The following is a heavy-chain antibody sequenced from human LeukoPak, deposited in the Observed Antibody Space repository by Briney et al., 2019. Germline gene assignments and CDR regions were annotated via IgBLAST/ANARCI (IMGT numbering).Heavy chain of an antibody. CDR2: MIPIFGTA. CDR1: GGTFSSYA. CDR3: ARVGWGEQWPPSAGAFDI. V-gene: IGHV1-69*06. J-gene: IGHJ3*02. Sequence: ASVKVSCKASGGTFSSYAISWVRQAPGQGLEWMGGMIPIFGTANYAQKFQGRVTITADKSTSTAYMELSSLRSEDTAVYYCARVGWGEQWPPSAGAFDIWGQGTMVTVSS. D-gene: IGHD6-19*01.